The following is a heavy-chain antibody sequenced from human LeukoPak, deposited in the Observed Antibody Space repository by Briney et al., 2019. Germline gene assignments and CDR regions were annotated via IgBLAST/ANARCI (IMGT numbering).Heavy chain of an antibody. V-gene: IGHV3-48*01. J-gene: IGHJ6*04. CDR3: AGGQVVGATFGMDV. Sequence: GRSLRLSCAASGFTVSSYSMNWVRQAPGKGLEWVSYISSSSSTIYYADSVKGRFTISRDNAKNSLYLQMNSLRAEDTAVYYCAGGQVVGATFGMDVWGKGTTVTVSS. CDR1: GFTVSSYS. D-gene: IGHD1-26*01. CDR2: ISSSSSTI.